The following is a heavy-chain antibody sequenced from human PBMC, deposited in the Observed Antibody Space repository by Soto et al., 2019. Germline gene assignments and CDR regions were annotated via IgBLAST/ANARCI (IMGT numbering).Heavy chain of an antibody. D-gene: IGHD5-18*01. J-gene: IGHJ1*01. CDR2: ISDDGASI. V-gene: IGHV3-48*03. CDR3: ARENSVQAWLHHYDH. Sequence: PRGALRAACEPSSFSVSSFPMNGVRQAPARGLEWVSYISDDGASIYYADSLKGRFTISRDNAKNSLSLQMNNLRAEDTAVYYCARENSVQAWLHHYDHWGLGTLVTVSS. CDR1: SFSVSSFP.